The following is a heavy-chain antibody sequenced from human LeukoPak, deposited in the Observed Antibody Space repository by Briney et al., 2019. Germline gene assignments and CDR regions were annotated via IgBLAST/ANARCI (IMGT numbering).Heavy chain of an antibody. CDR3: ARGEGYCSSTSCQDFDY. Sequence: GGSLRLSCAAPGFTFSSYAMHWVRQAPGKGLEYVSAISSNGGSTYYANSVKGRFTISRDNSKNTLYLQMGSLRAEDMAVYYCARGEGYCSSTSCQDFDYWGQGTLVTVSS. D-gene: IGHD2-2*01. CDR2: ISSNGGST. CDR1: GFTFSSYA. V-gene: IGHV3-64*01. J-gene: IGHJ4*02.